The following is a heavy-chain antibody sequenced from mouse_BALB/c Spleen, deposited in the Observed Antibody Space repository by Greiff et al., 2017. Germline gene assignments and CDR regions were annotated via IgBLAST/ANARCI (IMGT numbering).Heavy chain of an antibody. CDR2: IWSGGST. V-gene: IGHV2-2*02. D-gene: IGHD2-1*01. Sequence: QVQLQQSGPGLVQPSQSLSITCTVSGFSLTSYGVHWVRQSPGKGLEWLGVIWSGGSTDYNAAFISRLSISKDNSKSQVFFKMNSLQANDTAIYYCARGPGNHWYFDVWGAGTTVTVSS. CDR1: GFSLTSYG. J-gene: IGHJ1*01. CDR3: ARGPGNHWYFDV.